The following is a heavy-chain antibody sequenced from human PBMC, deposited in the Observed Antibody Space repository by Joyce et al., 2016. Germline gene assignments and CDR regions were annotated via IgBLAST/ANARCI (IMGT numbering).Heavy chain of an antibody. CDR3: TADLPGGISDYFDY. V-gene: IGHV3-15*01. CDR2: IKSKAAGGTT. CDR1: GFTFRNAW. J-gene: IGHJ4*02. Sequence: EVQVVESGGDLVQPGESLRLSCAASGFTFRNAWMSWVRQAPGKGLEWIARIKSKAAGGTTDYAAPVKGRFTISRDDSNNMLYLQMNSLKTEDTAVYYCTADLPGGISDYFDYWGQGTLVTVSS. D-gene: IGHD4-23*01.